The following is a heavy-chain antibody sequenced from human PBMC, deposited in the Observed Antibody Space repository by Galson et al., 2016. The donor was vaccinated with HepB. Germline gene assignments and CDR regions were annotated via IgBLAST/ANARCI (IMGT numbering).Heavy chain of an antibody. CDR1: GFSVSRNY. J-gene: IGHJ4*02. CDR2: IYSGGST. V-gene: IGHV3-53*01. Sequence: SLRLSCAASGFSVSRNYMTWVRQAPGKGLEWVSVIYSGGSTNYADSVEGRFTVSRDNSRNTLYLQMNNLRAEDTAVYFCARDGGYGFDYWGQGTLVTVSS. CDR3: ARDGGYGFDY. D-gene: IGHD1-26*01.